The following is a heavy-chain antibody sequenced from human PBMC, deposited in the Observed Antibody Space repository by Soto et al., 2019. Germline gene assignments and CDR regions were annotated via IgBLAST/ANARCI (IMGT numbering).Heavy chain of an antibody. J-gene: IGHJ4*02. D-gene: IGHD1-7*01. V-gene: IGHV1-69*01. CDR3: ARQGITGTTRQIDY. Sequence: QVQLVQSGAEVKKPGSSVKVSCTASGGTFSSYAISWVRQAPGQGLEWMGGIIPIFGTANYAQKFQGRVTITADESTSTAYMELSSLRSEDTAVYYCARQGITGTTRQIDYWGQGTLVTVSS. CDR1: GGTFSSYA. CDR2: IIPIFGTA.